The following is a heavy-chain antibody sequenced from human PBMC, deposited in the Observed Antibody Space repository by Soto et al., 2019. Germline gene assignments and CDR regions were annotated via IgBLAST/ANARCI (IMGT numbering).Heavy chain of an antibody. D-gene: IGHD3-9*01. Sequence: QVQLVQSGAEVKKPGSSVKVSCKASGGTFSSYAISWVRQAPGQGLEWMGGIIPIFGTANYAQKFQGRVTNTADESTSTAYMELSSLRSEDTAVYYCANSDDILTGYHPNYYYGMDVWGQGTTVTVSS. CDR2: IIPIFGTA. CDR1: GGTFSSYA. V-gene: IGHV1-69*12. CDR3: ANSDDILTGYHPNYYYGMDV. J-gene: IGHJ6*02.